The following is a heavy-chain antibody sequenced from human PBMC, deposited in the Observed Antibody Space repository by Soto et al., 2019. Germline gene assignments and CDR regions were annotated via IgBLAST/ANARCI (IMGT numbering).Heavy chain of an antibody. V-gene: IGHV3-11*01. J-gene: IGHJ3*01. Sequence: QEQLAESGGGLVKPGGSLRLYCAASGFSFNVYYMTWIRQAPGSGLEWVASISILGDSTYDADSVQGRFTLSRDNVKNSLYLQMDTRRAEDTAVYYCAIDRAGRRTYPHNTVNLWGQGTTVAVAS. CDR3: AIDRAGRRTYPHNTVNL. D-gene: IGHD3-16*02. CDR1: GFSFNVYY. CDR2: ISILGDST.